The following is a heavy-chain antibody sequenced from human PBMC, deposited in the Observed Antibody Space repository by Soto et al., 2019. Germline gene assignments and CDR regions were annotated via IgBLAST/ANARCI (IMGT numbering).Heavy chain of an antibody. V-gene: IGHV1-18*01. Sequence: QVQLVQSGAEVKKPGASVKVSCKASGYTFTSYGISWVRQAPGQGLEWMGWISAYNGNTNYAQKLQGRVTMTTDTSTSTAYMELRSLRSDDTAVYYCARDMEPPSIRFANPWVWFDPWGQGTLVTVSS. D-gene: IGHD3-3*01. J-gene: IGHJ5*02. CDR2: ISAYNGNT. CDR1: GYTFTSYG. CDR3: ARDMEPPSIRFANPWVWFDP.